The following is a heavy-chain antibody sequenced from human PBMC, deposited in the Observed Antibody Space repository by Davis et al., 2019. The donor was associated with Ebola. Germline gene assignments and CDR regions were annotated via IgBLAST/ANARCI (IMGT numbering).Heavy chain of an antibody. CDR3: AREDITIPEWERYDY. Sequence: GESLKISCAASGFTFSSYAMHWVRQAPGKGLEWVAVISYDGSNKYYADSVKGRFTISRDNSKNTLYLQMNSLRAEDTAVYYCAREDITIPEWERYDYWGQGTLVTVSS. V-gene: IGHV3-30-3*01. CDR1: GFTFSSYA. J-gene: IGHJ4*02. D-gene: IGHD3-10*01. CDR2: ISYDGSNK.